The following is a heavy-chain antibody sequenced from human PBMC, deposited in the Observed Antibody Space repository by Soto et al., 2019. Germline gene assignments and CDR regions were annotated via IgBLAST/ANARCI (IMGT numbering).Heavy chain of an antibody. V-gene: IGHV1-2*02. CDR3: ARDLAVATATRGDY. CDR2: INPNSGET. D-gene: IGHD2-21*02. CDR1: GYTFTDFF. J-gene: IGHJ4*02. Sequence: ASVKVSCKTSGYTFTDFFIHWVRQAPGQGLEWMGWINPNSGETHYAQKLQGSVMMTTDTSVTTAYLEVSSLRFDDTALYYCARDLAVATATRGDYWGQGTLVTVSS.